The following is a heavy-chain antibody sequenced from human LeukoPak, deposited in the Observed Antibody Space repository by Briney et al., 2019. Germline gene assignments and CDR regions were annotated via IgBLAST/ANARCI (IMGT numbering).Heavy chain of an antibody. J-gene: IGHJ4*02. CDR2: IYSGGTT. D-gene: IGHD2/OR15-2a*01. CDR1: GFTVSSNY. Sequence: GGSLRLSCAASGFTVSSNYMSWVRQAPGKGLEWVSVIYSGGTTYYADSVKGRFTISRDNSKNTLHLQMNSLRAEDTAVYYCARDQYIYAHAASGGEGTLVTVSS. V-gene: IGHV3-66*01. CDR3: ARDQYIYAHAAS.